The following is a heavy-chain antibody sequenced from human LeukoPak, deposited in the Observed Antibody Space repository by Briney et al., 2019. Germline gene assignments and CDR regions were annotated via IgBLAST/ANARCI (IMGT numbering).Heavy chain of an antibody. Sequence: SVKVSCKASGYTFTGYYMHWVRQAPGQGLECMGWINPNSGGTNYAQKFQGRVTMTRDTSISTAYMELSRLRSDDTAVYYCARQPGGDNYDSSGIEAFDIWGQGTMVTVSS. J-gene: IGHJ3*02. CDR3: ARQPGGDNYDSSGIEAFDI. CDR2: INPNSGGT. V-gene: IGHV1-2*02. D-gene: IGHD3-22*01. CDR1: GYTFTGYY.